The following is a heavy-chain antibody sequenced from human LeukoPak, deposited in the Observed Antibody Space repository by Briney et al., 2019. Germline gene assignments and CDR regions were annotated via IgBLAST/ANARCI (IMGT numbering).Heavy chain of an antibody. CDR1: GFTFSSYP. CDR3: AKDSIY. V-gene: IGHV3-23*01. J-gene: IGHJ4*02. CDR2: IRCSGGST. Sequence: GVPLRLSCAASGFTFSSYPRMWVPQAPGKGLEGVSAIRCSGGSTYYAESVKGRLTISRDNCKDTLYLKMNSLRAEDKAVYYCAKDSIYWGQGNLVTVSS.